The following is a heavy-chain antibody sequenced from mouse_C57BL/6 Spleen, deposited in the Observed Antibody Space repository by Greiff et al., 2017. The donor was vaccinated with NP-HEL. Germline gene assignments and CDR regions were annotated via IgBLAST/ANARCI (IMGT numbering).Heavy chain of an antibody. CDR1: GFTFSDYY. D-gene: IGHD1-1*01. Sequence: EVKLMESGGGLVQPGGSLKLSCAASGFTFSDYYMYWVRQTPEKRLEWVAYISNGGGSTYYPDTVKGRFTISRDNAKNTLYLQMSRLKSEDTAMYYCAAYGSSYGGAMDYWGQGTSVTVSS. V-gene: IGHV5-12*01. CDR3: AAYGSSYGGAMDY. CDR2: ISNGGGST. J-gene: IGHJ4*01.